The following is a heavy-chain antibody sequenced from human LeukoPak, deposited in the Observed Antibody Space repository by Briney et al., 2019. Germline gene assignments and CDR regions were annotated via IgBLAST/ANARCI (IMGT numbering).Heavy chain of an antibody. J-gene: IGHJ5*02. Sequence: ASVKVSCKASGYTFTSYDINWVRQATGQGLERMGWMNPNTGNTGSAQRFQGRVTMTRDTSISTAYVELSSLRSEDTAVYYCARGPLVRLPSSFDPWGQGTLVTVSS. CDR2: MNPNTGNT. CDR3: ARGPLVRLPSSFDP. CDR1: GYTFTSYD. D-gene: IGHD3-16*02. V-gene: IGHV1-8*01.